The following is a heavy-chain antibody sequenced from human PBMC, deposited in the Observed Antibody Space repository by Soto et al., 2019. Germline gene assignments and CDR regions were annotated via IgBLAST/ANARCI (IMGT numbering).Heavy chain of an antibody. V-gene: IGHV3-30*18. CDR1: GLPFRPTR. J-gene: IGHJ5*02. CDR2: LSHDGGVN. Sequence: QVHLVESGGGVVQAGRSLSLSCAASGLPFRPTRTHWVRQPPGMGLEWLAMLSHDGGVNHYTDSVKGRFTISRDTSNNTVYLQMNSLRPEDTAMYHCAKDLYGAGWYNYFDPWGQGTLVTVSS. CDR3: AKDLYGAGWYNYFDP. D-gene: IGHD6-19*01.